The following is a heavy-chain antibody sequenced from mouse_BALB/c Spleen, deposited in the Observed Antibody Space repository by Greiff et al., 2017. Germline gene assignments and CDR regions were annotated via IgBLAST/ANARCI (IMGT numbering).Heavy chain of an antibody. V-gene: IGHV1-7*01. CDR1: GYTFTSYW. J-gene: IGHJ2*01. CDR3: ARSSITTVVGFDY. D-gene: IGHD1-1*01. CDR2: INPSTGYT. Sequence: VKLQESGAELAKPGASVKMSCKASGYTFTSYWMHWVKQRPGQGLEWIGYINPSTGYTEYNQKFKDKATLTADKSSSTAYMQLSSLTSEDSAVYYCARSSITTVVGFDYWGQGTTLTVSS.